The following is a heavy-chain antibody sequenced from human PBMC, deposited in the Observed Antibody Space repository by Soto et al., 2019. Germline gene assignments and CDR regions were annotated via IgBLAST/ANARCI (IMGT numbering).Heavy chain of an antibody. CDR1: GFTFSNNA. Sequence: GGSLRLSCAASGFTFSNNAMHWVRQAPGKGLEHVSGISFNGGSTYYADSVKGRFTTSRDNSKNTLYLQMGSLRSEDTAVYYCARYRSSSVFDSCGQGT. CDR3: ARYRSSSVFDS. V-gene: IGHV3-64*02. J-gene: IGHJ4*02. D-gene: IGHD6-6*01. CDR2: ISFNGGST.